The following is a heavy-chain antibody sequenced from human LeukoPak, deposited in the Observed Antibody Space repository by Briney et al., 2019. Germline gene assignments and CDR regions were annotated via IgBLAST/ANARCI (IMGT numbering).Heavy chain of an antibody. J-gene: IGHJ4*02. Sequence: SETLSLTCTVSGGSISSSSYYWGWIRQPPGKGLEWIGSIYYSGTTYYNPSLKTRVTIFVDTSKNQFSLMLSSVTAADTAVYYCARGSGSGSYGALDYWGQGMLVTVSS. CDR3: ARGSGSGSYGALDY. V-gene: IGHV4-39*07. CDR1: GGSISSSSYY. D-gene: IGHD3-10*01. CDR2: IYYSGTT.